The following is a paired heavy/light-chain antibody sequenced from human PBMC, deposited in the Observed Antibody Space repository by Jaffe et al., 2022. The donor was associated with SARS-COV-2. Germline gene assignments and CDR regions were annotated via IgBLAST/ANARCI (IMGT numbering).Heavy chain of an antibody. CDR1: GGSISSYY. J-gene: IGHJ6*03. CDR2: IYYSGST. Sequence: QVQLQESGPGLVKPSETLSLTCTVSGGSISSYYWSWIRQPPGKGLEWIGYIYYSGSTNYNPSLKSRVTISVDTSKNQFSLKLSSVTAADTAVYYCARMSPTSGGSCYWGSCNYYYMDVWGKGTTVTVSS. D-gene: IGHD2-15*01. CDR3: ARMSPTSGGSCYWGSCNYYYMDV. V-gene: IGHV4-59*01.
Light chain of an antibody. CDR1: QGISSY. CDR3: QQYYSYLGT. Sequence: AIRMTQSPSSFSASTGDRVTITCRASQGISSYLAWYQQKPGKAPKLLIYAASTLQSGVPSRFSGSGSGTDFTLTISCLQSEDFATYYCQQYYSYLGTFGQGTRLEIK. J-gene: IGKJ5*01. V-gene: IGKV1-8*01. CDR2: AAS.